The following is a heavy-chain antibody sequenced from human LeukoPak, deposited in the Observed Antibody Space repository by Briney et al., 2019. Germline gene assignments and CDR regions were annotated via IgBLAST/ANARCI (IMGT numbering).Heavy chain of an antibody. J-gene: IGHJ4*02. V-gene: IGHV1-46*01. CDR1: GYTLTSYY. CDR2: INPSGGST. CDR3: ARVGRLKEYQLLYDY. D-gene: IGHD2-2*02. Sequence: ASVKVSCKASGYTLTSYYMHWVRQAPGQGLEWRGIINPSGGSTSYAQKFQGRVTMTRDTSTSTVYMELSSLRSEDTAVSYCARVGRLKEYQLLYDYWGQGTLVTVSS.